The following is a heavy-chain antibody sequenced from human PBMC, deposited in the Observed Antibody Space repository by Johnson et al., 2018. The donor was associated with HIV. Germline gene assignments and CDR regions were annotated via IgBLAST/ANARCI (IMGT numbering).Heavy chain of an antibody. CDR2: ITWNGRST. Sequence: VQLVESGGDVVRPGGSLRLFCAASGFTFDDYGMSWVRQAPGKGLEWVSGITWNGRSTRYVDSVKGRFTISRDNAKNSLYLQMNSLGAEDTAVYYCARDPFWLKDFDIWSQGTMVTVSS. CDR3: ARDPFWLKDFDI. CDR1: GFTFDDYG. J-gene: IGHJ3*02. D-gene: IGHD3-22*01. V-gene: IGHV3-20*04.